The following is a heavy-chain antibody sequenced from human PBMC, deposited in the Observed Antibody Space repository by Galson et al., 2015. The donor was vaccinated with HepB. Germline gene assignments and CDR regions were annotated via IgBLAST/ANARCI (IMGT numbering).Heavy chain of an antibody. CDR2: IYYTGST. CDR3: AGGAGWWLD. V-gene: IGHV4-59*01. Sequence: TLSLTCTVSGGSISGDYWSWIRQPPGKGLEWIGYIYYTGSTNYNPSLRSRVTISVDTSKNQFSLKLSSVTAADTAVYYCAGGAGWWLDWGQGTLVTVSS. CDR1: GGSISGDY. D-gene: IGHD2-15*01. J-gene: IGHJ4*02.